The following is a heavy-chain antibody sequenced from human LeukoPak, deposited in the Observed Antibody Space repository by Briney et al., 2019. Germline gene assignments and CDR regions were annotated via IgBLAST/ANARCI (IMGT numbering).Heavy chain of an antibody. J-gene: IGHJ6*02. Sequence: GGSLRLSCAASGFSFSIYAMSWVRQAPGKGLEWVSAISASGGSTYYADSVRGRFTISRDNSKNTPYLQMNSLRAEDTAVYYCAAAYFGMDQYYYGMDVWGRGTTVTVSS. V-gene: IGHV3-23*01. CDR3: AAAYFGMDQYYYGMDV. CDR1: GFSFSIYA. D-gene: IGHD3-3*01. CDR2: ISASGGST.